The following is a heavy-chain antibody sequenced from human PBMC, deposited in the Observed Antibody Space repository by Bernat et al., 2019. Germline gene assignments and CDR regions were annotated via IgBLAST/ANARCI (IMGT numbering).Heavy chain of an antibody. Sequence: QVQLVESGGGVVQPGRSLRLSCAASGFTFSSYGMHWVRQAPGKGLEWVAVISYDGSNTYYADSVKGRFTISRDNSKNTLYLQMTSLRAEDTAGYYCAKDNDRGCGGYGAHFDYWGQGTLVTVSS. CDR3: AKDNDRGCGGYGAHFDY. CDR2: ISYDGSNT. CDR1: GFTFSSYG. V-gene: IGHV3-30*18. D-gene: IGHD5-12*01. J-gene: IGHJ4*02.